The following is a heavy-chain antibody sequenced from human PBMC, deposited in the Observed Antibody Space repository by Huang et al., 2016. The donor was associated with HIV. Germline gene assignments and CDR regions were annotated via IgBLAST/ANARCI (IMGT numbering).Heavy chain of an antibody. CDR1: DFDFGSYW. Sequence: EVQLVESGGGLVQPGGSLRLSCAASDFDFGSYWRMWLRQVPGKGVGWVASIREDSGQKDYLDSVKGRFIISRDNPKKSLYLQMNNLRAEDAAVYYCARDPFIKAFDIWGQGTLVTVSS. CDR3: ARDPFIKAFDI. J-gene: IGHJ3*02. V-gene: IGHV3-7*01. CDR2: IREDSGQK.